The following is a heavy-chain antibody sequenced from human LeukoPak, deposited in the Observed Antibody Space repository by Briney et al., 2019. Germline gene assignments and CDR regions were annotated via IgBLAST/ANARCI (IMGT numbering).Heavy chain of an antibody. CDR2: IYYSGST. Sequence: SETLSLTCTVSGGSISSYYWSWIRQPPGKGLEWIGYIYYSGSTNYNPSLKSRVTISVDTSKNQFSLKLSSVTAADTAVYYCARDGYSSGWGRAFDIWGQGTMVTVS. CDR3: ARDGYSSGWGRAFDI. CDR1: GGSISSYY. V-gene: IGHV4-59*01. J-gene: IGHJ3*02. D-gene: IGHD6-19*01.